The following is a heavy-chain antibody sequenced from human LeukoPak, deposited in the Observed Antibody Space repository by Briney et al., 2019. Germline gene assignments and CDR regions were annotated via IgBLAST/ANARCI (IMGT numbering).Heavy chain of an antibody. Sequence: SETLSLTCTVSGDSFNSGSYYWSWIRQPPGKGLEWIGNIYYSGSTNYTPSLRSRVTISLDTSKNQFSLKLSSVTAADTAVYYCASGDFDNWGQGTLVTVSP. CDR2: IYYSGST. CDR1: GDSFNSGSYY. CDR3: ASGDFDN. D-gene: IGHD3-10*01. J-gene: IGHJ4*02. V-gene: IGHV4-61*01.